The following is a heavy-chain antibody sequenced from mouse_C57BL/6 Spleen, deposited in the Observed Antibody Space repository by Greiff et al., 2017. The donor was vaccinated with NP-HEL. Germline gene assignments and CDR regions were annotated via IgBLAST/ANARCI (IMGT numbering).Heavy chain of an antibody. V-gene: IGHV1-15*01. CDR3: TREGVGDV. Sequence: VQLQQSGAELVRPGASVTLSCKASGYTFTDYEMHWVKQTPVHGLEWIGAIDPETGGTAYNQKFQGKAILTADKSSSTAYMELRSLTSEDSAVYYCTREGVGDVWGTGTTVTVSA. D-gene: IGHD1-1*01. CDR2: IDPETGGT. J-gene: IGHJ1*03. CDR1: GYTFTDYE.